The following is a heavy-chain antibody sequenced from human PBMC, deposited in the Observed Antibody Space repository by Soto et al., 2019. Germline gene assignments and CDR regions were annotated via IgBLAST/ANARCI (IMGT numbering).Heavy chain of an antibody. CDR1: GFTFSNSG. J-gene: IGHJ1*01. CDR2: ISSSSYI. CDR3: ARDLGAVTTLGFQN. V-gene: IGHV3-21*01. D-gene: IGHD4-17*01. Sequence: EVQLVESGGGLVKPGGSLRLSCAASGFTFSNSGMNWVLQAPGKGLEWVSYISSSSYIFYADSVKGRFTISRDNAKDALYLQMNSLRAEDTAVYYCARDLGAVTTLGFQNWGQGALVTVSS.